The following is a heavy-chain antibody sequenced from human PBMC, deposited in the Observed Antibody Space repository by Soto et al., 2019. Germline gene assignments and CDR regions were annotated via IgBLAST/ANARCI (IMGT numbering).Heavy chain of an antibody. V-gene: IGHV5-51*01. CDR2: IYPGDSDT. J-gene: IGHJ4*02. Sequence: GESLKISCKGSGCSFTSYWIGWVRQMPGKGLEWMGIIYPGDSDTRYSPSFQGQVTISADKSISTAYLQWSSLKASDTAMYYCARLRTRYFDWLLSTFDYWGQGTLVTVSS. CDR1: GCSFTSYW. CDR3: ARLRTRYFDWLLSTFDY. D-gene: IGHD3-9*01.